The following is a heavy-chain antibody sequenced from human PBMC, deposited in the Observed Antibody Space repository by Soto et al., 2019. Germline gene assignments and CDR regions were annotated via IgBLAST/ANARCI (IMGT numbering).Heavy chain of an antibody. J-gene: IGHJ6*02. Sequence: GESLKISCKGSGPSFTNYWIGWVRQLPGKGLEWMGSIYPGDSDTRYSPSFQGQVTISADKSITTAYLQWSSLKASDTAMYYCARQGNSSHYYYYFGMDVWGQGTTVTVSS. D-gene: IGHD4-4*01. CDR1: GPSFTNYW. V-gene: IGHV5-51*01. CDR3: ARQGNSSHYYYYFGMDV. CDR2: IYPGDSDT.